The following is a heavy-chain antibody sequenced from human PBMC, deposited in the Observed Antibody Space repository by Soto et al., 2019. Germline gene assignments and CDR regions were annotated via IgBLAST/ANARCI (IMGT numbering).Heavy chain of an antibody. V-gene: IGHV2-70*11. CDR2: IDWDDDK. Sequence: SGPTLVNPTQTLTLTCTFSGFSLSTSGMCVSWIRQPPGKALEWLARIDWDDDKYYSTSLKTRLPISKDTSKNQVVLTMTNMDPVDTATYYCARRRATRTMGYYYYMDVWGKGTTVTVSS. CDR3: ARRRATRTMGYYYYMDV. J-gene: IGHJ6*03. D-gene: IGHD3-3*01. CDR1: GFSLSTSGMC.